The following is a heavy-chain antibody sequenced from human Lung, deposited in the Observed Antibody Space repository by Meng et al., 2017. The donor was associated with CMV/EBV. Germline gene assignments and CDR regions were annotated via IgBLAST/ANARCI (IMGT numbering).Heavy chain of an antibody. Sequence: GSLRLSCTVSGDSMNKYTGSYYWGWIRQPPGKGLEWIGNVYYIGNTFYNPSLKSRVSISMDTSKSQVSLKLNSVTAADTAVYYCARAFHCSSTSCYKTNWFDPWGQGTLVTVSS. CDR1: GDSMNKYTGSYY. CDR2: VYYIGNT. J-gene: IGHJ5*02. CDR3: ARAFHCSSTSCYKTNWFDP. V-gene: IGHV4-39*07. D-gene: IGHD2-2*02.